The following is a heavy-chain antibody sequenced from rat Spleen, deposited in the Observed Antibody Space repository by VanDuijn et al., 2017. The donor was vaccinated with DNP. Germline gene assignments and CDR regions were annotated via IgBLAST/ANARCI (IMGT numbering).Heavy chain of an antibody. CDR2: ISTSGEYA. Sequence: EVQLVESGGDLVQPGRSLKLSCVASGFMFDNHWMIWIRQIPGKGLEWVASISTSGEYAHYRDSVKGRFTVSRDNTKSSLYLQMDSLRSEDTATYYCARPNYGGYEGWFAYWGQGTLVTVSS. CDR1: GFMFDNHW. D-gene: IGHD1-11*01. J-gene: IGHJ3*01. CDR3: ARPNYGGYEGWFAY. V-gene: IGHV5-31*01.